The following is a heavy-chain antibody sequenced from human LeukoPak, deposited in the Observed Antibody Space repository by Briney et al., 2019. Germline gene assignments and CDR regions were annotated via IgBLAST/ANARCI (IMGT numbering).Heavy chain of an antibody. D-gene: IGHD2-2*01. CDR3: AREDIVVVPAANHYYYYGMDV. Sequence: ASVKVSCKASGYTFTSYDINWVRQATGQGLEWMGWMNPNSGNTGYAQKFQGRVTMTRDTSISTAYMELSRLRSDDTAVYYCAREDIVVVPAANHYYYYGMDVWGQGTTVTVSS. CDR2: MNPNSGNT. CDR1: GYTFTSYD. V-gene: IGHV1-8*01. J-gene: IGHJ6*02.